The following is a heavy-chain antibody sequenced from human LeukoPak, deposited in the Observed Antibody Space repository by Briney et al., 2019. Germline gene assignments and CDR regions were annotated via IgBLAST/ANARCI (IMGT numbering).Heavy chain of an antibody. CDR1: GGTFISYG. J-gene: IGHJ4*02. V-gene: IGHV1-69*13. D-gene: IGHD3-22*01. CDR3: ARSSDYYDSSGSFDY. Sequence: SVKVSCKASGGTFISYGINWVRQAPGQGLEWMGGVIPIFGTANYAQKFQGRVTITADESTSTAYMELSSLRSEDTAVYYCARSSDYYDSSGSFDYWGQGTLVTVSS. CDR2: VIPIFGTA.